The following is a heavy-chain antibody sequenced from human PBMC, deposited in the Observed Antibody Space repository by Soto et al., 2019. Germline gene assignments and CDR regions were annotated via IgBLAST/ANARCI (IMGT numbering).Heavy chain of an antibody. CDR2: IYPGDSDT. J-gene: IGHJ4*02. Sequence: GGSLRLSCKGSGYSFTSYWIGWVRQMPGKGLEWMGIIYPGDSDTRYSPSFQGQVTISADKSISTAYLQWSSLKASDTAMYYCARRILDYGDYIDYWGQGTLVTVSS. CDR1: GYSFTSYW. CDR3: ARRILDYGDYIDY. D-gene: IGHD4-17*01. V-gene: IGHV5-51*01.